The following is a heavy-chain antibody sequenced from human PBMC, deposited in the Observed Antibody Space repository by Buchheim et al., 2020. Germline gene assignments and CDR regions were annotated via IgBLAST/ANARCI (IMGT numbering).Heavy chain of an antibody. CDR3: ARSGGNYYYGMDV. V-gene: IGHV4-34*01. Sequence: QVQLQQWGAGLLRPSETLSLTCAVYGGSFSGYYWSWIRQPPGKGLEWIGEINHSGSTKYNPSLKSRVTISVDTSKNQLSLRLYSVTAADTAIYYCARSGGNYYYGMDVWGQGTT. D-gene: IGHD4-23*01. J-gene: IGHJ6*02. CDR2: INHSGST. CDR1: GGSFSGYY.